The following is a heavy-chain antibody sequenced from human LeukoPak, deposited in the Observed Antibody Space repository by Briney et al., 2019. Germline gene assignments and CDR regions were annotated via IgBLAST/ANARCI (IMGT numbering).Heavy chain of an antibody. CDR3: AMEEYSYGYGDY. D-gene: IGHD5-18*01. CDR2: IIPIFGTA. Sequence: SVKVSCKASGGTFSSYAISWVRQAPGQGLEWMGGIIPIFGTANYAQKFQGRVTITTDESTSTAYMELSSLRSEDTAVYYCAMEEYSYGYGDYWGQGTLVTVSS. CDR1: GGTFSSYA. J-gene: IGHJ4*02. V-gene: IGHV1-69*05.